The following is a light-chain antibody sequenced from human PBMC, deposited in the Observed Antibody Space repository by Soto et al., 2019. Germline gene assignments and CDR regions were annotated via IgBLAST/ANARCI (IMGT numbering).Light chain of an antibody. J-gene: IGKJ4*01. CDR2: GAS. V-gene: IGKV3-20*01. Sequence: EIVLTQSPGTLSLSPGERATLSCRASQSVSSSYLAWYQQKPGQAPRLLIYGASSRATGIPDRFSGSGSGTDFTLTISRLEPEDCAVYYWQQYGSSPQITFGGGTKVEIK. CDR1: QSVSSSY. CDR3: QQYGSSPQIT.